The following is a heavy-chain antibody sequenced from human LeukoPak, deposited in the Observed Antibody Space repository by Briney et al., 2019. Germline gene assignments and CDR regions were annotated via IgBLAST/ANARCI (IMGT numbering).Heavy chain of an antibody. V-gene: IGHV4-34*01. CDR2: INHSGST. J-gene: IGHJ3*02. CDR3: ARGGLHPGATSLPYAFDI. CDR1: GGSFSGYY. Sequence: SSETLSLTCAVYGGSFSGYYWGWIRQPPGKGLEWIGEINHSGSTNYNPSLKSRVTISVDTSKNQFSLKLSSVTAADTAVYYCARGGLHPGATSLPYAFDIWGQGTMVTVSS. D-gene: IGHD1-26*01.